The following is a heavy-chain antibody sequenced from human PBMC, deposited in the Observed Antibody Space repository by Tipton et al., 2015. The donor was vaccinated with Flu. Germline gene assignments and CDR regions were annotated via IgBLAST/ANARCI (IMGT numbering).Heavy chain of an antibody. J-gene: IGHJ4*02. Sequence: SLRLSCAASGFTFSGYGMHWVRQAPGKGLEWVAFIRHDESDKYYADSVKGRFTISRDNSKNALHLQTSSLRPEDTAVYYCAKDGWDTSGWYPFDYWGQGTLVTVSS. CDR3: AKDGWDTSGWYPFDY. D-gene: IGHD6-19*01. V-gene: IGHV3-30*02. CDR2: IRHDESDK. CDR1: GFTFSGYG.